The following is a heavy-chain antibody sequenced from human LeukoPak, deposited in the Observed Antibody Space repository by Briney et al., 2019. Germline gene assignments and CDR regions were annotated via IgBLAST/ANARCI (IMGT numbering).Heavy chain of an antibody. CDR1: GYTFNHYG. Sequence: VKVSCKASGYTFNHYGISWVRQAPGQGLEWMARISAYNGNTNYAQKLQGRVTMTTDTSTSTAYMELRSLRSDDTAVYYCARDKTTDYGDEVGLDYWGQGTLVTVSS. CDR2: ISAYNGNT. CDR3: ARDKTTDYGDEVGLDY. V-gene: IGHV1-18*01. D-gene: IGHD4-17*01. J-gene: IGHJ4*02.